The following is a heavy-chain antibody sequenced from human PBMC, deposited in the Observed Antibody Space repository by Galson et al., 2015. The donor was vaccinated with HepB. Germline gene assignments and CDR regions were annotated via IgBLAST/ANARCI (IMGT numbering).Heavy chain of an antibody. D-gene: IGHD3-10*01. CDR3: ARGVAALGGDYMDV. V-gene: IGHV1-2*02. Sequence: SVKVSCKASGYTFTGYYMHWVRQAPGQGLEWMGWINPNSGGTNYAQKFQGRVTMTRDTSISTAYMELSRLRSDDTAVYYCARGVAALGGDYMDVWGKGTTVTVSS. CDR2: INPNSGGT. J-gene: IGHJ6*03. CDR1: GYTFTGYY.